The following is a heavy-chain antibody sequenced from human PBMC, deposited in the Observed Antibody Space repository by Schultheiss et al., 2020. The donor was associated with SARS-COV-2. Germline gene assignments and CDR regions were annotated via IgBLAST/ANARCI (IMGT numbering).Heavy chain of an antibody. V-gene: IGHV4-39*07. D-gene: IGHD2-2*01. CDR2: IYYSGST. Sequence: SETLSLTCTVSGGSISSSSYYWGWIRQPPGEGLEWIGSIYYSGSTYYNPSLKSRVTISVDTSKNQFSLKLSSVTAADTAVYYCARGSYCSSTSCPFDYWGQGTLVTVSS. CDR1: GGSISSSSYY. J-gene: IGHJ4*02. CDR3: ARGSYCSSTSCPFDY.